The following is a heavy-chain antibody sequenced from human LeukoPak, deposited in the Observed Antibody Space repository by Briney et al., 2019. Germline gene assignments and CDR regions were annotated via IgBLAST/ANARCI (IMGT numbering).Heavy chain of an antibody. V-gene: IGHV1-8*01. Sequence: SVKVSCKASGYTFTSYDINWVRQATGQGLEWMGWMNPNSGNTGYAQKFQGRVTMTRNTSISTAYMELSSLRSEDTAVYYCATEARSSSVLFDYWGQGTLVTVSS. CDR3: ATEARSSSVLFDY. D-gene: IGHD6-13*01. CDR1: GYTFTSYD. CDR2: MNPNSGNT. J-gene: IGHJ4*02.